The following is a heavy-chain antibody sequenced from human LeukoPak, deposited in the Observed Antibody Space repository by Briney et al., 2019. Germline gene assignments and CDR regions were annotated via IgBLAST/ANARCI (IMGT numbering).Heavy chain of an antibody. CDR1: GGTFSSYA. Sequence: ASVKASYKASGGTFSSYAISWVPQAPGQGLEWMGRIIPILGIANYAQKFQGRVTITADKSTSTAYMELSSLRSEDTAVYYCARARGGYNYEPWGQGTLVTVSS. D-gene: IGHD5-24*01. CDR2: IIPILGIA. V-gene: IGHV1-69*04. CDR3: ARARGGYNYEP. J-gene: IGHJ5*02.